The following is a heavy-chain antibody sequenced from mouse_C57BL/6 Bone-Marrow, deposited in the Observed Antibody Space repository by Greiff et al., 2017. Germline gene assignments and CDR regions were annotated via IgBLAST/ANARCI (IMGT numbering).Heavy chain of an antibody. J-gene: IGHJ3*01. D-gene: IGHD2-3*01. CDR1: GYSITSGYY. CDR3: ARESYDGYYGRAY. Sequence: VQLKESGPGLVKPSQSLSLTCSVTGYSITSGYYWNWIRQFPGNKLEWMGYISYDGSNNYNPSLKNRISITRDTSKNQFFLKLNSVTTEDTATYYCARESYDGYYGRAYWGQGTLVTVSA. V-gene: IGHV3-6*01. CDR2: ISYDGSN.